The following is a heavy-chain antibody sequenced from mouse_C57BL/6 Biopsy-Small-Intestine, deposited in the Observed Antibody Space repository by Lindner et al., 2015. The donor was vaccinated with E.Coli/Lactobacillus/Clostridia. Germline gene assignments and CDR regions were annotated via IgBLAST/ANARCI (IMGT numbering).Heavy chain of an antibody. J-gene: IGHJ4*01. CDR1: GSTLTNYW. Sequence: VQLQESGAELAKPGASVQLSCKASGSTLTNYWMHWVKQRPGQGLEWIGYINPSSGYSKYNQKFKDKATLTADRSSSTAYMQLSSLTYEDSVVYYCANLYDGYYGAAMDYWGHGTSVTVSS. CDR2: INPSSGYS. V-gene: IGHV1-7*01. D-gene: IGHD2-3*01. CDR3: ANLYDGYYGAAMDY.